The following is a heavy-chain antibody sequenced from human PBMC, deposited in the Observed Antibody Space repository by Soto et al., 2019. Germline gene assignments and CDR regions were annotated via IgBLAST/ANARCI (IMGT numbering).Heavy chain of an antibody. J-gene: IGHJ4*02. CDR1: GFTFSSYS. CDR3: ARDPYYYDSSGYTFDY. V-gene: IGHV3-48*02. Sequence: GGSLRLSCAASGFTFSSYSMNWVRQAPGKGLEWVSYISSSSSTIYYADSVKGRFTISRDNAKNSLYLQMNSLRDEDTAVYYCARDPYYYDSSGYTFDYWGQGTLVTVSS. CDR2: ISSSSSTI. D-gene: IGHD3-22*01.